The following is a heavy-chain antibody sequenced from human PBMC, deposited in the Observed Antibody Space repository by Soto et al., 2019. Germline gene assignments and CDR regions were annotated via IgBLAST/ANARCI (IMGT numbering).Heavy chain of an antibody. CDR1: GDSVSSNSAA. CDR3: ARDASTIFGVVIKYYYYGMDV. J-gene: IGHJ6*02. Sequence: PAQTLSLTCAISGDSVSSNSAAWNWIRQSPSRGLEWLGRTYYRSKWYNDYAVSVKSRITINPDTSKNQFSLQLSSVTPEDTAVYYCARDASTIFGVVIKYYYYGMDVWGQGTTVTVSS. CDR2: TYYRSKWYN. D-gene: IGHD3-3*01. V-gene: IGHV6-1*01.